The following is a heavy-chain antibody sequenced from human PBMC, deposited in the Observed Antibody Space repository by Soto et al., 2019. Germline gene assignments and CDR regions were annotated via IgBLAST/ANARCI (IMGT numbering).Heavy chain of an antibody. J-gene: IGHJ5*02. CDR1: GYSFTSYW. D-gene: IGHD2-2*01. Sequence: PGEALKSSCKRSGYSFTSYWIGWVRQMPGKSLEWMGIIYPGDSDTRYSPSFQGQVTISADKAISTAYLQWSSLKASDTAMYYCARGGAETCYQLLSVPNWFYPWGQGTLVPVSS. V-gene: IGHV5-51*01. CDR3: ARGGAETCYQLLSVPNWFYP. CDR2: IYPGDSDT.